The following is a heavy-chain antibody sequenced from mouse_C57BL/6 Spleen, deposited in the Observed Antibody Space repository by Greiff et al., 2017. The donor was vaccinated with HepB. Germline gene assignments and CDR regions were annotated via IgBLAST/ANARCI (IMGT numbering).Heavy chain of an antibody. J-gene: IGHJ4*01. D-gene: IGHD2-4*01. Sequence: QVQLQQSGAELMKPGASVKLSCKATGYTLTGYWIEWVKQRPGHGLEWIGEILPGSGSTNYNENFKSKATFTADTSSNTAYMQISSLTTEDSAIYYCADLDYDYAMGCWGQGTSVTVSS. CDR3: ADLDYDYAMGC. CDR1: GYTLTGYW. V-gene: IGHV1-9*01. CDR2: ILPGSGST.